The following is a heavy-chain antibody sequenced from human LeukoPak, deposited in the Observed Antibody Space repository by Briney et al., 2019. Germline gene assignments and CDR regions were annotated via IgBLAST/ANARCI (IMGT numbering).Heavy chain of an antibody. V-gene: IGHV4-59*12. Sequence: SETLFLTCTVSGGSISSYYWSWIRQPPGKGLEWIGYIYYSGSTNYNPSLKSRVTISVDTSKNQFSLKLSSVTAADTAVYYCARGRLESAGTQGGIWFDPWGQGTRVTASS. CDR3: ARGRLESAGTQGGIWFDP. J-gene: IGHJ5*02. CDR1: GGSISSYY. D-gene: IGHD6-13*01. CDR2: IYYSGST.